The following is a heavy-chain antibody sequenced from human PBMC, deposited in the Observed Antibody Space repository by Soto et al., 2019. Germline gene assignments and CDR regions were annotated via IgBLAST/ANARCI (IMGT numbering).Heavy chain of an antibody. CDR2: ISTLGTTI. CDR1: GFNFKIYG. V-gene: IGHV3-48*03. CDR3: ARVAIMGVVNSPLFSFDL. J-gene: IGHJ4*02. D-gene: IGHD2-15*01. Sequence: GGSLRLSCSASGFNFKIYGMTWVRQAPGKGLEWISDISTLGTTIHYADSVRDRFTISRDNPTNTVYLHLTSLRDEDTAVYYCARVAIMGVVNSPLFSFDLWGQGTLVTVSS.